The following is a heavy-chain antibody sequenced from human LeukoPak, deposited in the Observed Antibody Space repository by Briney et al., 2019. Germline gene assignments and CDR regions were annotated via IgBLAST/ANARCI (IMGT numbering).Heavy chain of an antibody. V-gene: IGHV3-11*01. CDR3: ARGTTVTTLGVTGFDP. D-gene: IGHD4-4*01. J-gene: IGHJ5*02. Sequence: PGGSLRLSCAASGFTFSDYYMSWIRQAPGKGLEWVSYISSSGSTIYYADSVRGRFTISRDNAKNSLYLQMNSLRAEDTAVYYCARGTTVTTLGVTGFDPWGQGTLVTVSS. CDR1: GFTFSDYY. CDR2: ISSSGSTI.